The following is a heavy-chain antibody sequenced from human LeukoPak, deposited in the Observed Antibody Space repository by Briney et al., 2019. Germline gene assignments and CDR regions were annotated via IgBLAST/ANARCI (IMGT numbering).Heavy chain of an antibody. CDR1: GGSISSYY. Sequence: SETLSLTCTVSGGSISSYYWSWIRQPPGKGLEWIGYIYYSGSTNYNPSLKSRVTIAVDTSKNQFSLKLSSLTAADTAVYYCAREHCSSTSCYTNEGFDYWGQGTLVTVSS. CDR2: IYYSGST. CDR3: AREHCSSTSCYTNEGFDY. V-gene: IGHV4-59*12. J-gene: IGHJ4*02. D-gene: IGHD2-2*02.